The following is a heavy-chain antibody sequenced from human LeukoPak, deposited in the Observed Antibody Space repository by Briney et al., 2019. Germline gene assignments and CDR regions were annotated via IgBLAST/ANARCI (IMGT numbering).Heavy chain of an antibody. CDR2: MNPNSGNT. V-gene: IGHV1-8*01. Sequence: ASVTVSCKASGYTFTSYDINWLRQATGQGLEWMGWMNPNSGNTGYAQKFQGRVTMTRNTSISTAYMELSSLRSEDTAVYYCARGVGGNSPQNFYYYYYMDVWGKGTTVTVSS. CDR3: ARGVGGNSPQNFYYYYYMDV. CDR1: GYTFTSYD. J-gene: IGHJ6*03. D-gene: IGHD4-23*01.